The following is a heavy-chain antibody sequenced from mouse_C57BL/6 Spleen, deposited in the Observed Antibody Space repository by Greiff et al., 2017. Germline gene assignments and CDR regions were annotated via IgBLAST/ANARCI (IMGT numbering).Heavy chain of an antibody. D-gene: IGHD1-1*01. CDR1: GYTFTDYE. V-gene: IGHV1-15*01. CDR2: IDPETGGT. J-gene: IGHJ2*01. Sequence: QVQLQQSGAELVRPGASVTLSCKASGYTFTDYEMHWVKQTPVHGLEWIGAIDPETGGTAYNQKFKGKAILTADKSSSTAYMELRSLTSEDSAVYYGTRRGGRFTTVDDYWGQGTTLTVSA. CDR3: TRRGGRFTTVDDY.